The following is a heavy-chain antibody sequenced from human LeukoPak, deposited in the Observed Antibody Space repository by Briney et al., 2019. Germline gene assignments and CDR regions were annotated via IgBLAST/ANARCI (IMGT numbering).Heavy chain of an antibody. J-gene: IGHJ6*03. V-gene: IGHV4-34*01. CDR3: ARIHRMDV. CDR2: INDSGST. CDR1: GGSFSGYY. Sequence: PSETLSLTCAVYGGSFSGYYWSWIRQPPGKGLEWIGEINDSGSTNYNLSLKSRVTISVDTSKNQFSLKLGSVTAADTAVYYCARIHRMDVWGKGTTVTVSS.